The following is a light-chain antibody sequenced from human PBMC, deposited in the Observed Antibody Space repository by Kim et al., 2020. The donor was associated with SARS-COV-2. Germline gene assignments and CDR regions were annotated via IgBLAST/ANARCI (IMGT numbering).Light chain of an antibody. CDR2: GVS. V-gene: IGLV2-11*01. J-gene: IGLJ2*01. CDR1: SNDVGGYNY. CDR3: CSYAGRSVV. Sequence: QSALTQPRSVSGSPGQSVTISCTGTSNDVGGYNYVSWYQQHPGKAPKLIIYGVSKRPSGVPDRFSGSKSGNTASLTVSGLQAEDEADYYCCSYAGRSVVFGGGTQLTVL.